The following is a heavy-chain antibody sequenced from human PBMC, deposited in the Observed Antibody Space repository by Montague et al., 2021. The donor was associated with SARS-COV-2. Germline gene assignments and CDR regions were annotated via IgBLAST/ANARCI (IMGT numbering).Heavy chain of an antibody. D-gene: IGHD3-16*01. CDR2: IDWDDDK. J-gene: IGHJ4*02. V-gene: IGHV2-70*01. CDR1: GFSLSTSGMC. Sequence: VKPTQTLTLTCTFSGFSLSTSGMCVSWIRQPPGKALEWLALIDWDDDKYYSTSLKTRLTISKDTSKNQVDLTMTNMDPVDTATYYCATTIYDYVWGTRVEIDYWGQGTLVTVSS. CDR3: ATTIYDYVWGTRVEIDY.